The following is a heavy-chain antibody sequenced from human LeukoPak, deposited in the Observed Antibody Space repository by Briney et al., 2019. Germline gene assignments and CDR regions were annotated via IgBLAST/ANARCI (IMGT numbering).Heavy chain of an antibody. Sequence: QPGGSLRLSCAASGFTFSSYGMHWVRQAPGKGLEWVAVISYDGSNKYYADSVKGRFTISRDNSKNTLYLQMNSLRAEDTAVYYCAKDFLAAAGRGFDYWGQGTLVTVSS. CDR2: ISYDGSNK. CDR1: GFTFSSYG. D-gene: IGHD6-13*01. CDR3: AKDFLAAAGRGFDY. V-gene: IGHV3-30*18. J-gene: IGHJ4*02.